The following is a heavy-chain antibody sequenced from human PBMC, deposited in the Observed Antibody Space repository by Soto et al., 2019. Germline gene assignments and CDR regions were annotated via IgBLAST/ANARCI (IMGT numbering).Heavy chain of an antibody. V-gene: IGHV3-33*01. CDR2: IWDDGSNK. CDR3: ARGPLDPNFDY. J-gene: IGHJ4*02. CDR1: GFTFSSYG. Sequence: QVQLVESGGGVVQPGRSLRLSCAASGFTFSSYGMHWVRQAPGKGLEWVAVIWDDGSNKYYADSVKGRFTISRDNSKNTLYLQMNSLRVEDTAVYYCARGPLDPNFDYWGQGTLVTVSS. D-gene: IGHD1-1*01.